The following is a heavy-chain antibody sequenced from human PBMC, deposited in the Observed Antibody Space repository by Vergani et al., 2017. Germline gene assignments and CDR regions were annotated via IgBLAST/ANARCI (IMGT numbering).Heavy chain of an antibody. J-gene: IGHJ4*02. V-gene: IGHV4-38-2*02. Sequence: QVQLKESGPGLVKPSETLSLTCTVSNFFISSNAYYWGWIRQAPGRGLEWIGSLHHNGATSHNPALRSRVTMSLDTSKKQFSLSLNSVTAADPAIYYCAIYERRPWSNSWARFDYWGLGIPVTVAS. CDR2: LHHNGAT. CDR3: AIYERRPWSNSWARFDY. CDR1: NFFISSNAYY. D-gene: IGHD6-13*01.